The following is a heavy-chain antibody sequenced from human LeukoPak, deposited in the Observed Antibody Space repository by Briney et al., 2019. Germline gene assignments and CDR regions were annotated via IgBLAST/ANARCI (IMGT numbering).Heavy chain of an antibody. V-gene: IGHV4-39*01. CDR3: ARLYFDLRGWFDP. D-gene: IGHD3-3*01. CDR2: IYYSGST. Sequence: SETLSLTCTVSGGSISSSSYYWGWIRQPPGKGLEWIGSIYYSGSTYYNPSLKSRVTISVDTSKNQFSLKLSSVIAADTAVYYCARLYFDLRGWFDPRGQGTLVTVSS. J-gene: IGHJ5*02. CDR1: GGSISSSSYY.